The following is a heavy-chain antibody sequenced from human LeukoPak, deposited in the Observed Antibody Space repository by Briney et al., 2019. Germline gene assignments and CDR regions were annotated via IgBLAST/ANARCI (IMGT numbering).Heavy chain of an antibody. Sequence: PGGSLRLSCAASVFTFDDYAMHLVRQAPGKGLEWVSAISGSGGSTYYADSVKGRFTISRDNPKNTLYLQMNSLRAEDTAVYYCANIVIVPAATFDYWGQGTLVTVSS. CDR2: ISGSGGST. V-gene: IGHV3-23*01. D-gene: IGHD2-2*01. CDR1: VFTFDDYA. J-gene: IGHJ4*02. CDR3: ANIVIVPAATFDY.